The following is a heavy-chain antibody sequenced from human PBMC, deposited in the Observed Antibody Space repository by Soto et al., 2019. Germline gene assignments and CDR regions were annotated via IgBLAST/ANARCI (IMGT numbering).Heavy chain of an antibody. V-gene: IGHV5-10-1*01. CDR2: IDPSDSYT. J-gene: IGHJ6*02. CDR1: GYIFTSYW. D-gene: IGHD3-22*01. CDR3: AGMYYDSSGQYGMDV. Sequence: GESLKISGNGSGYIFTSYWISWVRQMPGKGLEWMGRIDPSDSYTNYSPSFQGHVTISADKSISTAYLQWSSLKASDTAMYYCAGMYYDSSGQYGMDVWGQGTTVTAP.